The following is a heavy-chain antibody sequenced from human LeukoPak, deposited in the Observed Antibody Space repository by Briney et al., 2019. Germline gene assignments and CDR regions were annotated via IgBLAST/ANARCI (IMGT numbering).Heavy chain of an antibody. V-gene: IGHV3-11*04. J-gene: IGHJ4*02. CDR2: ISSSGSTI. D-gene: IGHD1-26*01. CDR1: GFTFSDHY. Sequence: GGSLRLSCAASGFTFSDHYMSWIRQAPGKWLEWVSYISSSGSTIYYADSVKGRFTISRDNAKKSLYLQMNSLRAEDTAVYYCASDSWGYYWAKYFDYWGQGTLVTVSS. CDR3: ASDSWGYYWAKYFDY.